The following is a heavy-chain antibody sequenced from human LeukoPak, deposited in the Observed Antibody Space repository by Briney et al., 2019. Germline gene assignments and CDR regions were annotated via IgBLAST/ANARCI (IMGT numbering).Heavy chain of an antibody. Sequence: ASVKVSCEASGYSFTGYEMDWVRQAPGQGLEWMGRINPNSGGTNYAQKFQGRVTMTWDTSISTVYMELSRLTSDDTAVYYCARDFMGSYEYWGQGTLVTVSS. CDR3: ARDFMGSYEY. V-gene: IGHV1-2*06. D-gene: IGHD3-10*01. CDR2: INPNSGGT. J-gene: IGHJ4*02. CDR1: GYSFTGYE.